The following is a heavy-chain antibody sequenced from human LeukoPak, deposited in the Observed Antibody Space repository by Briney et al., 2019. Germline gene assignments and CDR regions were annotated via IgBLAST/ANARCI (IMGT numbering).Heavy chain of an antibody. J-gene: IGHJ4*02. Sequence: GASVTVSCKASGGTFSIYAISWVRPAPGQGLEWMGRIIPILGIANYAQKFQGRVTITADKSTSTAYMELSSLRSEDTAVYYCARDAAVAGTTFDYWGQGTLVTVSS. CDR3: ARDAAVAGTTFDY. D-gene: IGHD6-19*01. CDR2: IIPILGIA. V-gene: IGHV1-69*04. CDR1: GGTFSIYA.